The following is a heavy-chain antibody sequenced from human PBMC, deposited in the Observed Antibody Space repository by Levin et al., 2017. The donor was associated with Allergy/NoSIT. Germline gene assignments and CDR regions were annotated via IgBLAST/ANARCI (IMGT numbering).Heavy chain of an antibody. J-gene: IGHJ4*02. CDR3: ATQFQW. V-gene: IGHV3-15*01. Sequence: GGSLRLSCAASRFSLSNAWMNWVRQAPGKGLEWIGRITSKTDGAATDYAAPLKGRFTISRDDSTNTLYLEMNSLKVEDTALYFCATQFQWWGQGTLVTVSS. CDR1: RFSLSNAW. D-gene: IGHD6-19*01. CDR2: ITSKTDGAAT.